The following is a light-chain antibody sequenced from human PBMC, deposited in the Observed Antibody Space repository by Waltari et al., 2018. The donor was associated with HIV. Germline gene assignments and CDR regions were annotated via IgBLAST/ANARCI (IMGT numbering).Light chain of an antibody. CDR3: QQYYRTPLT. V-gene: IGKV4-1*01. CDR1: QTLLYSSNNKNY. CDR2: WAS. J-gene: IGKJ4*01. Sequence: DIVMTQSPDSLAVSLGERPTVTCKARQTLLYSSNNKNYLAWYQHKPGQPPKLLIYWASTRQTGVPDRFIGSESGTNFSLTINKLQAEDVATYYCQQYYRTPLTFGGGTRV.